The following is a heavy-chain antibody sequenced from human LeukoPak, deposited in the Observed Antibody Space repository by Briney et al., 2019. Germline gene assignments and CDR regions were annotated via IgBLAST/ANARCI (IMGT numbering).Heavy chain of an antibody. Sequence: GASVKVSCKASGYTFTCYYMHWVRQVPGQGLELMGWINPNSGGTNYAQKFQGRVTMTRDKSISTAYMELSRLRSDDTAVYYCARGSPSSSGWYGDYWGQGTLVTVSS. CDR2: INPNSGGT. J-gene: IGHJ4*02. D-gene: IGHD6-19*01. CDR1: GYTFTCYY. V-gene: IGHV1-2*02. CDR3: ARGSPSSSGWYGDY.